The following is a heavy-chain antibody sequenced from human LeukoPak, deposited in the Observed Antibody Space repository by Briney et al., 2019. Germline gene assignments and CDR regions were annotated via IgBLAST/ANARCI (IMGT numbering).Heavy chain of an antibody. D-gene: IGHD3-22*01. CDR3: ARDTYYYDSSGYYLVYFDY. CDR2: ISSSGSTI. J-gene: IGHJ4*02. Sequence: GGSLRLSCVASGFTFSSYEMNWVRQAPGKGLEWVSYISSSGSTIYYADSVKGRFTISRDNAKNSLYLQMNSLRAEDTAVYYCARDTYYYDSSGYYLVYFDYWGQGTLVTVSS. CDR1: GFTFSSYE. V-gene: IGHV3-48*03.